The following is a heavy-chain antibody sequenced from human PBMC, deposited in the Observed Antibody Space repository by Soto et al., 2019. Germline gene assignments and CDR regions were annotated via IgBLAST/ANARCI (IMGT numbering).Heavy chain of an antibody. CDR2: IYHSGSP. D-gene: IGHD3-16*01. CDR1: SGSIFTTNW. Sequence: QVQLQESGPGLVKPSGTLSLTCAASSGSIFTTNWWSWVRQSPGRGLQWIGDIYHSGSPKYNPSLKSRVSISIDKSKDRFFLNLTSLTAADSAVYYCARKPDVATAKVGGGYVFDVGSQGTRFTVSS. CDR3: ARKPDVATAKVGGGYVFDV. V-gene: IGHV4-4*02. J-gene: IGHJ3*01.